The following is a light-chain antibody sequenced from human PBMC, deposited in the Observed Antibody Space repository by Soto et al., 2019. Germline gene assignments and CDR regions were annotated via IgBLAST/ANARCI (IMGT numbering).Light chain of an antibody. CDR3: QHYNNWPPWT. CDR1: QSVSSN. V-gene: IGKV3-15*01. Sequence: ETVMTQSPATLSVSPGERVTLSCRASQSVSSNLAWYQQKPGQPPRLLIYGASTRATGIPARFGGSGSETEFILTISSLQSEDFAVYYCQHYNNWPPWTFGQGTKV. CDR2: GAS. J-gene: IGKJ1*01.